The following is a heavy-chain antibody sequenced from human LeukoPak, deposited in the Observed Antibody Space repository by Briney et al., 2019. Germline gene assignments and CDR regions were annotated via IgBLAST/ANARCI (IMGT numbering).Heavy chain of an antibody. CDR3: ARVTIFGVVIIDY. D-gene: IGHD3-3*01. V-gene: IGHV1-2*06. CDR2: INPNSGRT. J-gene: IGHJ4*02. Sequence: ASVKVSCKASGYTFTGYYMHWVRQAPGQGLEWMGRINPNSGRTNYAQKFQGRVTMTRDTSISTAYMELSRLRSDDTAVYYCARVTIFGVVIIDYWGQGTLVTVSS. CDR1: GYTFTGYY.